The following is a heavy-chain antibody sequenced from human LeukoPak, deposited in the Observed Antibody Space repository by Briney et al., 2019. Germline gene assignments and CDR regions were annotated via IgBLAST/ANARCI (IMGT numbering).Heavy chain of an antibody. D-gene: IGHD3-3*01. V-gene: IGHV4-59*01. Sequence: PSETLSLTCTVSGGSISSYYWSWIRQPPGKGLEWIGYIYYSGSTNYNPSLKSRVTISVDTSKNQFSLKLSSVTAADTAVYYCASSYAFWSGYYFDYWGQGTLVTVSS. CDR1: GGSISSYY. CDR3: ASSYAFWSGYYFDY. J-gene: IGHJ4*02. CDR2: IYYSGST.